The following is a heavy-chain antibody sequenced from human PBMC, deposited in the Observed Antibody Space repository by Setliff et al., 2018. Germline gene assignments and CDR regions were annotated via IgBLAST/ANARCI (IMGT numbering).Heavy chain of an antibody. V-gene: IGHV1-2*02. D-gene: IGHD2-15*01. Sequence: GASVKVSCKASGYTFTGFYMHWVRQAPGQGLEWMGWINPNSGGTNYAQKFQGGVTMTTDTSISTAYMEVSRLTSDDTAVYYCARESRVAATNDYWGQGILVTVSS. CDR2: INPNSGGT. CDR1: GYTFTGFY. J-gene: IGHJ4*02. CDR3: ARESRVAATNDY.